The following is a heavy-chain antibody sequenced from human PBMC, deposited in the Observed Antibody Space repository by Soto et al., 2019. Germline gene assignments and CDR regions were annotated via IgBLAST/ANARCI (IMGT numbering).Heavy chain of an antibody. CDR2: IYQSGST. Sequence: SETLSLTCAVSGGSISSGGYAWAWIRQPPGKGLEWVGYIYQSGSTYYNPSLKSRVTIAADRSKNQYSLNLASVTAADTAVYYCARSYSGGDAYFDYWGQGTVVTVSS. CDR1: GGSISSGGYA. J-gene: IGHJ4*02. V-gene: IGHV4-30-2*01. D-gene: IGHD2-21*02. CDR3: ARSYSGGDAYFDY.